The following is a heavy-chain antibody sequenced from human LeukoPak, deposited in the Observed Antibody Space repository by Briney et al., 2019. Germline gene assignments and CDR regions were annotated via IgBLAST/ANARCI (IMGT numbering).Heavy chain of an antibody. D-gene: IGHD4-17*01. Sequence: GGSLRLSCAASGFTFSTYGINWVRQAPGKGLEWVSSISSGSSYIYYADSVKGRFTISRDNAKNSLYLQMNSLRADDTAVYYCARVYGDYGRRHFDYWGQGTLVTVSS. J-gene: IGHJ4*02. V-gene: IGHV3-21*01. CDR1: GFTFSTYG. CDR3: ARVYGDYGRRHFDY. CDR2: ISSGSSYI.